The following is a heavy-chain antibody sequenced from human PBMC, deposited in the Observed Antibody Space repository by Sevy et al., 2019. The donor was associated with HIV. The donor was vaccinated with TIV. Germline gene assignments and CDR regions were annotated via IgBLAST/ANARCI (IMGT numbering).Heavy chain of an antibody. CDR2: ISYDGSNK. CDR1: GFTFSSYA. V-gene: IGHV3-30-3*01. D-gene: IGHD3-3*01. Sequence: GGSLRLSCAASGFTFSSYAMHWVRQAPGKGLEWVAVISYDGSNKYYADSVKGRFTISRDNSKNTLYLQMNSLRAEDTAVYYCARDVYDSWSGYLYYYYYYDMDVWGQGTTVTLSS. J-gene: IGHJ6*02. CDR3: ARDVYDSWSGYLYYYYYYDMDV.